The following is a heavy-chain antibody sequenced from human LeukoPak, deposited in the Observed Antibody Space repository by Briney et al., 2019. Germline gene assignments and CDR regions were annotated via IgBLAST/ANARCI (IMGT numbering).Heavy chain of an antibody. CDR2: IYYSGST. Sequence: SETLSLTCTLSGGSISSYYWSWIRQPPGKGLEWIGYIYYSGSTNYNPSLKSRVTISVDTSKNQFSLKLSSVTAADTAVYYCARRGSGWSFDYWGQGTLVTVSS. J-gene: IGHJ4*02. CDR1: GGSISSYY. D-gene: IGHD6-19*01. V-gene: IGHV4-59*08. CDR3: ARRGSGWSFDY.